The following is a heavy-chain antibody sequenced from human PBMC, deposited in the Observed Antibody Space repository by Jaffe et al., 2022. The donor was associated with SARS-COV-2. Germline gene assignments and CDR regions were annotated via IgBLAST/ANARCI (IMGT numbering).Heavy chain of an antibody. V-gene: IGHV4-34*01. CDR2: INHSGST. D-gene: IGHD3-10*01. J-gene: IGHJ4*02. CDR1: GGSFSGYY. Sequence: QVQLQQWGAGLLKPSETLSLTCAVYGGSFSGYYWSWIRQPPGKGLEWIGEINHSGSTNYNPSLKSRVTISVDTSKNQFSLKLSSVTAADTAVYYCARGVQRITMVRGVFDYWGQGTLVTVSS. CDR3: ARGVQRITMVRGVFDY.